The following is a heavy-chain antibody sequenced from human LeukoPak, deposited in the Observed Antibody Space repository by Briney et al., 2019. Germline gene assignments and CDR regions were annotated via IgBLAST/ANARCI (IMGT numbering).Heavy chain of an antibody. D-gene: IGHD3-16*01. CDR2: IWYDGSNK. J-gene: IGHJ4*02. Sequence: GGSLRLSCAASGFTFSSYGMHWVRQAPGKGLEWVAVIWYDGSNKYYADSVKGRFTTSRDNSKNTLYLQMNSLRAEDTAVYYCARGSGGGYYDYVWGSPGPFDYWGQGTLVTVSS. CDR3: ARGSGGGYYDYVWGSPGPFDY. CDR1: GFTFSSYG. V-gene: IGHV3-33*01.